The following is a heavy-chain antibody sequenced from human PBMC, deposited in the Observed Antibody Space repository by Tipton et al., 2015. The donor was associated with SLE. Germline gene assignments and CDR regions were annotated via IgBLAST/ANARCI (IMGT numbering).Heavy chain of an antibody. CDR1: GGTFSSYA. D-gene: IGHD6-13*01. J-gene: IGHJ1*01. CDR2: IIPIFGTA. Sequence: QLVQSGAEVKKPGSSVKVSCKASGGTFSSYAISWVRQAPGQGLEWMGGIIPIFGTANYAQKFQGRVTITADESTSTAYMELRSLRSEDTAVYFCARVIAGAGPPGENFQHWGQGTLVTVSS. CDR3: ARVIAGAGPPGENFQH. V-gene: IGHV1-69*01.